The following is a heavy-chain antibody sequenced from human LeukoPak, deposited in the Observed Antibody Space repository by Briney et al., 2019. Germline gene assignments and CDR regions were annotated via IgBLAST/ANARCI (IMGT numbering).Heavy chain of an antibody. CDR1: GLSLSSYG. CDR2: SSGSGGST. CDR3: AKQSAVGGVYYHY. D-gene: IGHD5-18*01. V-gene: IGHV3-23*01. J-gene: IGHJ4*02. Sequence: GDSLRLSCIGSGLSLSSYGMSWVRQAPGKGLEWVSSSSGSGGSTYYADSVKGRFTISRDSSENTLYLKVSSLRVEDTALYFCAKQSAVGGVYYHYWGQGTLVTVSS.